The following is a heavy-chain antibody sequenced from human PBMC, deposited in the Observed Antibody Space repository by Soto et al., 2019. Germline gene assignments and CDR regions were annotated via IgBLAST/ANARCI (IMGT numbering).Heavy chain of an antibody. Sequence: SETLSLSCTVSGGSISSGGYYWSWIRQHPGKGLEWIGYIYYSGSTYYNPSLKSRVTISVDTSKNQFSLKLSSVTAADTAVYYCAREYYYDSSGLNWFDPWGQGTLVTVSS. J-gene: IGHJ5*02. CDR2: IYYSGST. D-gene: IGHD3-22*01. CDR1: GGSISSGGYY. V-gene: IGHV4-31*03. CDR3: AREYYYDSSGLNWFDP.